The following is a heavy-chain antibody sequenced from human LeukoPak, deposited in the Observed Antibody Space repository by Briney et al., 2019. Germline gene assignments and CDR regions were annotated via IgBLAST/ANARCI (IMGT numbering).Heavy chain of an antibody. V-gene: IGHV4-34*01. J-gene: IGHJ4*02. CDR1: GGSFSGYY. D-gene: IGHD1-26*01. CDR2: INHSEST. CDR3: ARGGRRATTSY. Sequence: PSETLSLTCAVYGGSFSGYYWSWIRQPPGKGLEWIGEINHSESTNYNPSLKSRVTISVDTSKNQFSLKLSSVTAADTAVYYCARGGRRATTSYWGQGTLVTVSS.